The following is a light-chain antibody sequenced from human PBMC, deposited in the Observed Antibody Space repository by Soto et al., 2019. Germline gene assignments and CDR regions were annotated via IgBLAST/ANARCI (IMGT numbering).Light chain of an antibody. CDR3: CSYTSISSWV. J-gene: IGLJ3*02. CDR2: EVN. Sequence: QSALTQPASVSGSPGQSITISCTGTSSDFGNYNLVSWYQQHPGKVPKLILFEVNKRPSGVSGRFSGSKSGNTASLTISGLQAEDEADYYCCSYTSISSWVFGGGTKLTVL. CDR1: SSDFGNYNL. V-gene: IGLV2-14*02.